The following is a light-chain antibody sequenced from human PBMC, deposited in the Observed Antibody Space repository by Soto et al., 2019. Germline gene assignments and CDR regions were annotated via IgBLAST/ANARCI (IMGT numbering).Light chain of an antibody. CDR2: DAS. V-gene: IGKV3-11*01. J-gene: IGKJ1*01. CDR3: QQRSNWRTWT. CDR1: QSVSSY. Sequence: EIVLTPSPATLSLSPGERATLSCRASQSVSSYLAWYQQKPGQAPRLLIYDASNRATGIPARFSGSGSGTDFTLTISSLEPEDFAVYYCQQRSNWRTWTFGQGTKVDIK.